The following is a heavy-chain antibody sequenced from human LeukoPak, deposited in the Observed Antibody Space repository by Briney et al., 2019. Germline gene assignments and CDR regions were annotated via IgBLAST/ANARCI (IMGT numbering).Heavy chain of an antibody. J-gene: IGHJ4*02. Sequence: SSETLSLTCTVSGVSISSYFWSWIRQPPGKGLEWIGYIYYSGSTNYNYNPSLKSRVTLSVDTSKNHFSLKLSSVTAADTAVYYCARAYNYGSGSYSAFPYWGQGTLVIVSS. CDR1: GVSISSYF. D-gene: IGHD3-10*01. V-gene: IGHV4-59*01. CDR2: IYYSGST. CDR3: ARAYNYGSGSYSAFPY.